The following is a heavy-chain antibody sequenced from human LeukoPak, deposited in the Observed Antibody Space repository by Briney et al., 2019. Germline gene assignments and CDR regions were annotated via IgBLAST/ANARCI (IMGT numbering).Heavy chain of an antibody. J-gene: IGHJ4*02. CDR2: ISSSSSYI. V-gene: IGHV3-21*01. Sequence: GGSLRLSCAASGFTFSSYSMNWLRQAPGKGLEGVSSISSSSSYIYYADSVKGRFTISRDNAKNSLYLQMNSLRADDTAVYYCARSFLSIAAAATDYWGQGTLVTVSS. D-gene: IGHD6-13*01. CDR3: ARSFLSIAAAATDY. CDR1: GFTFSSYS.